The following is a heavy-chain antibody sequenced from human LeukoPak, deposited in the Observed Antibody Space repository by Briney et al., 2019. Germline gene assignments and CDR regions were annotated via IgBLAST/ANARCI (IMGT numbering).Heavy chain of an antibody. J-gene: IGHJ4*02. CDR3: ARDGYSTSSFDF. D-gene: IGHD6-6*01. CDR1: GFSFNSYA. CDR2: ISSSSTYI. V-gene: IGHV3-21*01. Sequence: GGSLRLSCAASGFSFNSYAMNWVRQAPGKGLEWVSSISSSSTYIYYVDSVKGRFTISRDNAKNSLYLQMNSLRAEDTAVYYCARDGYSTSSFDFWGQGTLVTVSS.